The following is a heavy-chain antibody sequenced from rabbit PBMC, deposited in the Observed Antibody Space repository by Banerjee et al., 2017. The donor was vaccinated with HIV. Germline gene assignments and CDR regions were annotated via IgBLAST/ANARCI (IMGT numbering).Heavy chain of an antibody. V-gene: IGHV1S40*01. CDR3: ARDLIWELHL. CDR1: GFSFSSSYY. CDR2: IDGGSSGST. D-gene: IGHD5-1*01. Sequence: QSLEESGGGLVQPEGSLTLTCTASGFSFSSSYYMCWVRQAPGKGLEWIACIDGGSSGSTWYASWVNGRFTISKTSSTTVTLQMTSLTAADTATYFCARDLIWELHLWGPGTLVTVS. J-gene: IGHJ4*01.